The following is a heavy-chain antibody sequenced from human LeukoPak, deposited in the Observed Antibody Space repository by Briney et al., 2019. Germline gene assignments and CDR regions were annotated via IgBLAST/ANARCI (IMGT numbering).Heavy chain of an antibody. Sequence: GESLKISCKGSGYSFTSYWIGWVRQMPGKGLEWMGIIYPGDSETRYSPSFQGQVTISADKSISTAYLQWSSLKASDTAMYYCARRGYRGYVSLFNWFDPWGQGTLVTVSS. CDR3: ARRGYRGYVSLFNWFDP. J-gene: IGHJ5*02. D-gene: IGHD5-12*01. V-gene: IGHV5-51*01. CDR2: IYPGDSET. CDR1: GYSFTSYW.